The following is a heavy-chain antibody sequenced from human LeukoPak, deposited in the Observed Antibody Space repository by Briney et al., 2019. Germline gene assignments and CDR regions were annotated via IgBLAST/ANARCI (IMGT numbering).Heavy chain of an antibody. D-gene: IGHD3-3*01. CDR2: IYHSGST. V-gene: IGHV4-30-2*01. CDR3: ARRGYYDFWSGPFDP. CDR1: GGSLSSGGYY. J-gene: IGHJ5*02. Sequence: PSQTLSLTCTVSGGSLSSGGYYWSWIRQHPGKGLEWIGYIYHSGSTYYNPSLKSRVTISVDRSKNQFSLKLSSVTAADTAVYYCARRGYYDFWSGPFDPWGQGTLVTVSS.